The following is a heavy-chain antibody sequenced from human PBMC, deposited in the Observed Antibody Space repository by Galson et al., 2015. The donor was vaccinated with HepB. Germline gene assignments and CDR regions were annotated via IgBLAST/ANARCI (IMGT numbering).Heavy chain of an antibody. D-gene: IGHD3-9*01. CDR3: TRDPGSLRYSMNWFDP. V-gene: IGHV3-74*01. Sequence: SLRLSCAASGFTFSRYWMHWVRQVPGKGLVWVSHINSDGRSTSYADSVKGRFTISRDNAKNTLYLQMNSLRAEDTAVYYCTRDPGSLRYSMNWFDPWGQGTLVTVSS. CDR1: GFTFSRYW. J-gene: IGHJ5*02. CDR2: INSDGRST.